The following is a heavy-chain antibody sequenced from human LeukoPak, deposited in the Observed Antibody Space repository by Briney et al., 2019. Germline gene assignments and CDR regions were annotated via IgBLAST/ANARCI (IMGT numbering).Heavy chain of an antibody. D-gene: IGHD3-10*01. V-gene: IGHV5-51*01. J-gene: IGHJ6*03. CDR3: ARRGGSDYHYYYYYMDV. CDR1: GYSFTSYW. Sequence: GESLKISCKGSGYSFTSYWIGWVRQMPGKGLEWMGIIYPGDSDTRYSPSFQGQVTISADKSISTAYLQWSSLKASDTAMYYCARRGGSDYHYYYYYMDVWGKGTTVTVSS. CDR2: IYPGDSDT.